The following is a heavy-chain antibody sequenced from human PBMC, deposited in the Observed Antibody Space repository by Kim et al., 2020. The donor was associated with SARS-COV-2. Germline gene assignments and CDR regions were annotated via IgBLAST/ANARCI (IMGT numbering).Heavy chain of an antibody. V-gene: IGHV4-31*03. CDR2: IYYSGST. CDR1: GGSISSGGYY. D-gene: IGHD5-12*01. CDR3: ARDVAAYNYGRRAYYFDY. Sequence: SETLSLTCTVSGGSISSGGYYWSWIRQHPGKGLEWIGYIYYSGSTYYNPSLKSRVTISVDTSKNQFSLKLSSVTAADTAVYYCARDVAAYNYGRRAYYFDYWGQGTLVTVSS. J-gene: IGHJ4*02.